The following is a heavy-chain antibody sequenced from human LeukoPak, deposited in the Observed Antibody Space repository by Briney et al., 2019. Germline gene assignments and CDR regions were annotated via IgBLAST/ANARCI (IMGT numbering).Heavy chain of an antibody. V-gene: IGHV1-69*04. D-gene: IGHD3-16*02. CDR1: GGSFSSYV. J-gene: IGHJ3*02. CDR3: TREGVYAPDPSSYHRDAFDI. Sequence: SVKVSCKASGGSFSSYVITWVRQAPGQGLEWMGRIIPVFGVSNFAQKFQGRVTITADQSTNTAHMELSRLESGDTAVYYCTREGVYAPDPSSYHRDAFDIWGQGTVVIVSS. CDR2: IIPVFGVS.